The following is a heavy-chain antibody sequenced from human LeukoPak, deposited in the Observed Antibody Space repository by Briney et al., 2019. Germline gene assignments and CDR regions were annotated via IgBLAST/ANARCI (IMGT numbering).Heavy chain of an antibody. CDR1: GGSISNYY. J-gene: IGHJ6*03. V-gene: IGHV4-59*01. D-gene: IGHD6-19*01. CDR3: ARGAGPNFYYHMDV. CDR2: MYNSGST. Sequence: SETLSLTCTVSGGSISNYYWSWIRQPPGKGLEWIGYMYNSGSTNYNPSLKSRVTISVDTSTNQFSLKLSSVTAADTAVYYCARGAGPNFYYHMDVWGKGTTATVSS.